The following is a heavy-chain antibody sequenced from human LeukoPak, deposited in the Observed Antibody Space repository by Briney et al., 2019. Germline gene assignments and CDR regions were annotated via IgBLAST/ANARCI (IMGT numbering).Heavy chain of an antibody. Sequence: SETLSLTCTVSGGSISSYYWSWIRQPPGKGLEWIGEINHSGSTNYNPSLKSRVTISVDTSKNQFSLKLSSVTAADTAVYYCARGYYDSSGYQLDDAFDIWGQGTMVTVSS. V-gene: IGHV4-34*01. CDR2: INHSGST. CDR1: GGSISSYY. CDR3: ARGYYDSSGYQLDDAFDI. J-gene: IGHJ3*02. D-gene: IGHD3-22*01.